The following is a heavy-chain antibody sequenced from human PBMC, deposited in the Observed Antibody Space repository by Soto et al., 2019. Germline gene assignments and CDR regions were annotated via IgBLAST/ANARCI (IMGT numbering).Heavy chain of an antibody. D-gene: IGHD2-21*02. J-gene: IGHJ4*02. CDR1: GDTFTDYY. V-gene: IGHV1-46*01. Sequence: QVQLVQSGAEVKKPGASVKVSCKASGDTFTDYYIHWVRQAPGQGLEWMGTVNPSGGHTTYAQHFLGRMTMNRDTSTSTLYMELTSLTSEAAAIYYCARGGQVVVVTAALDYWGQGTLVTVSS. CDR3: ARGGQVVVVTAALDY. CDR2: VNPSGGHT.